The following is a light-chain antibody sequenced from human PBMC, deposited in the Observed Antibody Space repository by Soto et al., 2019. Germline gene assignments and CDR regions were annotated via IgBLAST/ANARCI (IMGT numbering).Light chain of an antibody. CDR3: SSYTPSSTCV. J-gene: IGLJ1*01. CDR1: SSDVGGYNY. V-gene: IGLV2-14*01. CDR2: EVR. Sequence: QSALTQPASVSGSPGQSITISCTGTSSDVGGYNYVSWYQQHPGKAPKLMIYEVRNRPSGVSNRFSGSKSGNTASLTISGLQAEDEADYYGSSYTPSSTCVFGTGTKLTGL.